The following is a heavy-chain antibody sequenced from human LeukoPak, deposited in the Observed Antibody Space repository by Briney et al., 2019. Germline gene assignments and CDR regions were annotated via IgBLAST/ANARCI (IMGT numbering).Heavy chain of an antibody. Sequence: GPSLKASCKASGGTFSSYAITWVRQPPGQGFDWMGGIIPIFGTANYAQKFQDRVTITAVESMSTVYMELSSLRSEDTAVYYCARGWLAETTVVTPYNYRGQGTLVTVSS. CDR2: IIPIFGTA. CDR1: GGTFSSYA. D-gene: IGHD4-23*01. CDR3: ARGWLAETTVVTPYNY. V-gene: IGHV1-69*01. J-gene: IGHJ4*02.